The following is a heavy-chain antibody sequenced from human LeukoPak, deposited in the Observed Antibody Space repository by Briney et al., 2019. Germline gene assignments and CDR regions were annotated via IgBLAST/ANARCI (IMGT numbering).Heavy chain of an antibody. CDR1: GFTLSSYA. Sequence: GGSLRLSCAASGFTLSSYAMHWVRQAPGKGLEYVLAITSNGDKTYYGNSVKGRFTISRDNSKNTLYLQMGSLRIEDMAVYYCARGGAITLFDYWGQGTLVTVSS. CDR3: ARGGAITLFDY. D-gene: IGHD1-26*01. V-gene: IGHV3-64*01. CDR2: ITSNGDKT. J-gene: IGHJ4*02.